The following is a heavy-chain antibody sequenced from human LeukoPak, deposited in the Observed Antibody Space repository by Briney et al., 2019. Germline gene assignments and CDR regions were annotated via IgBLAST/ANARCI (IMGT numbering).Heavy chain of an antibody. CDR1: GFTFSSYD. D-gene: IGHD1-26*01. V-gene: IGHV3-13*01. J-gene: IGHJ4*02. CDR2: IGTAGDT. CDR3: ARGQRGSYDY. Sequence: GGSLRLSCAASGFTFSSYDMHWVRQATGKGLEWVSAIGTAGDTYYPGSVKGRFTVSRENAKNSLYLQMNSLRAGDTAVYYRARGQRGSYDYWGQGTLVTVSS.